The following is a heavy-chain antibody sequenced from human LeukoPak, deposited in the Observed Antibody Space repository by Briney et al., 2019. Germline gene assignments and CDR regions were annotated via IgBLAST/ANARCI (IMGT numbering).Heavy chain of an antibody. Sequence: GGSLRLSCAASGFTLSTYWMNWVRQAPGKGLEWVATIKRDGSEKYYVDSVKGRFTISRDNAKNSLYLQMNSLRAEDTAVYYCAELGITMIGGVWGKGTTVTISS. CDR3: AELGITMIGGV. D-gene: IGHD3-10*02. J-gene: IGHJ6*04. CDR2: IKRDGSEK. V-gene: IGHV3-7*01. CDR1: GFTLSTYW.